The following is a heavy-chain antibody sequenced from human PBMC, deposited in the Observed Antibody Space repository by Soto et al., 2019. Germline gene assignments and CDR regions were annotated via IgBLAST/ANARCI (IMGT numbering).Heavy chain of an antibody. CDR1: GGSISSYY. V-gene: IGHV4-59*01. Sequence: SETLSLTCTVSGGSISSYYWSWIRQPPGKGLEWIGYIYYSGSTNYNPSLKSRVTISVDTSKNQFSLRLISVTAADTAVYYCGAHAGATYGPLDCWGRGTLVTVSS. CDR3: GAHAGATYGPLDC. J-gene: IGHJ4*02. CDR2: IYYSGST. D-gene: IGHD4-17*01.